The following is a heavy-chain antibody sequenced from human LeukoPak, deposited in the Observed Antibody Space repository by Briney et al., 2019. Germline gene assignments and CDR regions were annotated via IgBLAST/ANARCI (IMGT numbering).Heavy chain of an antibody. J-gene: IGHJ4*02. D-gene: IGHD1-26*01. V-gene: IGHV3-15*01. CDR1: GLTFSDAW. Sequence: GGSLRLSCAASGLTFSDAWMSWVRQAPGKGLEWVGRIKTKTDGGTADYAAPAKGRFTISRDDSKSTLYLQMNSLKTEDTAVYYCATALIWESSIDFWGQGTLVTVSS. CDR2: IKTKTDGGTA. CDR3: ATALIWESSIDF.